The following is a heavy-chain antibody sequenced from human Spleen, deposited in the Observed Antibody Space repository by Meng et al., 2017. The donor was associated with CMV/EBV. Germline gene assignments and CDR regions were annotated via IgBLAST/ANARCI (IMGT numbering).Heavy chain of an antibody. J-gene: IGHJ3*02. V-gene: IGHV4-59*01. Sequence: SETLSLTCTVSGGSISGYFWSWIRQPPGGGLEWIAYIYYRGNTNYNPSLKSRVTISVDTSKNQFSLKLTSVTAADTAMYFCAGPDDMGSSPHDPFDIWGQGTMVTVSS. CDR1: GGSISGYF. D-gene: IGHD1-1*01. CDR3: AGPDDMGSSPHDPFDI. CDR2: IYYRGNT.